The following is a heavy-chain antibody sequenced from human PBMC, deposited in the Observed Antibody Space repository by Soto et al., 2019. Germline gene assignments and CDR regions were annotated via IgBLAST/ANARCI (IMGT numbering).Heavy chain of an antibody. Sequence: PSETLSLTCTVSGGSISSSSYYWGWIRQPPGKGLEWIGSIYYSGSTYYNPSLKSRVTISVDTSKNQFSLKLSSVTAADTAVYYCARQPADDDYYYYYYMDVWGKGTTVTVSS. J-gene: IGHJ6*03. CDR2: IYYSGST. CDR3: ARQPADDDYYYYYYMDV. CDR1: GGSISSSSYY. V-gene: IGHV4-39*01. D-gene: IGHD6-25*01.